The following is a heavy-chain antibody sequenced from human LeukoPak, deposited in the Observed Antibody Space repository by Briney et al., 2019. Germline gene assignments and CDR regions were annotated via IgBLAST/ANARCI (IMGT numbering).Heavy chain of an antibody. J-gene: IGHJ6*02. V-gene: IGHV3-30*18. D-gene: IGHD6-13*01. CDR2: ISYDEINE. CDR3: AKGRLAAAVSYGLDV. Sequence: PGGSLRLSCAASGFTFSSHGMHWVRQAPGKGLEWVAVISYDEINEYYADSVKGRFTISRDNSKNTLYLQMNSLRAEDTAVYYCAKGRLAAAVSYGLDVWGQGTRVPVFS. CDR1: GFTFSSHG.